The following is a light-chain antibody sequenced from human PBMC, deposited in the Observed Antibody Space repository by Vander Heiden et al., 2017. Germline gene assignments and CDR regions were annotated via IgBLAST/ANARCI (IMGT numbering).Light chain of an antibody. CDR1: SSDVGAYNY. CDR2: DVS. Sequence: QSALTQPASVSGSPGQSITISCTGTSSDVGAYNYVSWYQHHPGKAPKLMIYDVSSRPSGVSNRFSGSKSGNTASPTISGLQAEDEADYYCSSYTSSSTVVFGGGSKLTVL. CDR3: SSYTSSSTVV. J-gene: IGLJ2*01. V-gene: IGLV2-14*03.